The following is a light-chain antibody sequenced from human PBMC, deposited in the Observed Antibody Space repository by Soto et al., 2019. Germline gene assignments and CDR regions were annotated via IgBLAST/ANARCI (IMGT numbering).Light chain of an antibody. Sequence: QTVVTQEPSFSVSPGGTVTLTCGLTSGSVSSGYYPSWYQQTPGQAPRTLIYNTNTRSSGVPDRFSGSILGNKAALTITGAQADDESDYYCVLYIGSGIWVFGGGTKLTVL. CDR2: NTN. CDR3: VLYIGSGIWV. J-gene: IGLJ3*02. CDR1: SGSVSSGYY. V-gene: IGLV8-61*01.